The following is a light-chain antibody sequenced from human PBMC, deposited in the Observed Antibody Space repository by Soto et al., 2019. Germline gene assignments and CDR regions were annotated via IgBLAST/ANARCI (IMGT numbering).Light chain of an antibody. CDR2: DSH. J-gene: IGLJ2*01. V-gene: IGLV1-51*01. Sequence: QSVLTQPPSVSAAPGRKVTISCSGSRANIGNNDVSWYQQFPGTAPTFLIYDSHQRPSGIPDRFSASKSGTSASLGIADLQTGDEADYYCGTWDNTLSSTVFGGGTKVTVL. CDR3: GTWDNTLSSTV. CDR1: RANIGNND.